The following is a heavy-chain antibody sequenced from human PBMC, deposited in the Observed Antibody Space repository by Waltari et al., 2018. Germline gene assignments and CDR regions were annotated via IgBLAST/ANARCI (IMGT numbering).Heavy chain of an antibody. D-gene: IGHD6-13*01. V-gene: IGHV3-21*01. Sequence: EVQLVESGGGLVKPGGSLRLSCAASGFTFSSYSMNWVRQAPGKGLEWVSSISSSSSIYYADSVKGRFTISRDNAKNSLYLQMNSLRAEDTAVYYCATIAAAPTGGMDVWGQGTTVTVSS. CDR1: GFTFSSYS. CDR3: ATIAAAPTGGMDV. J-gene: IGHJ6*02. CDR2: ISSSSSI.